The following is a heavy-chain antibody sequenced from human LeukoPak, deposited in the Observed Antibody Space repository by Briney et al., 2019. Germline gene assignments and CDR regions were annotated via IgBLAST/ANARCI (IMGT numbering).Heavy chain of an antibody. J-gene: IGHJ4*02. CDR2: ISGSGGST. CDR1: GFTFSSYA. D-gene: IGHD6-19*01. CDR3: AREGAVAGTPPFDY. Sequence: GGSLRLSCAASGFTFSSYAMSWVRQAPGKGLEWVSAISGSGGSTYYADSVKGRSTISRDNSKNTLYLQMNSLRAEDTAVYYCAREGAVAGTPPFDYWGQGTLVTVSS. V-gene: IGHV3-23*01.